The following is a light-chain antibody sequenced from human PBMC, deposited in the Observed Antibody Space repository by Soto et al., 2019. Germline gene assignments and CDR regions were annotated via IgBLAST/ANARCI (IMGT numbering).Light chain of an antibody. CDR3: QQRSNRLPIT. CDR2: DAS. CDR1: QSVSNNY. J-gene: IGKJ5*01. V-gene: IGKV3D-20*02. Sequence: EIVLTQSPGTLSLSPGERATLSCRASQSVSNNYLAWYQQKPGQAPRLLIYDASSRAPGVPARFSGSGSGTDFTLTISSLEPEDFAVYYCQQRSNRLPITFGQGTRLEIK.